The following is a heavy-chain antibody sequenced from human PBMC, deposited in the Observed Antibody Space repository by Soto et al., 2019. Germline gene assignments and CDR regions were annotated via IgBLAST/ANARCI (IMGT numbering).Heavy chain of an antibody. CDR2: ISYDGSNK. CDR3: AKSLSASPNYFFDS. Sequence: PGGSLRLSCAASGFTFSSYAMHWVRQAPGKGLEWVAVISYDGSNKYYADSVKGRFTISRDNSKNTLYLQMNSLRADDTAVYYCAKSLSASPNYFFDSWGQGTLVTVSS. V-gene: IGHV3-30-3*02. D-gene: IGHD1-1*01. CDR1: GFTFSSYA. J-gene: IGHJ4*02.